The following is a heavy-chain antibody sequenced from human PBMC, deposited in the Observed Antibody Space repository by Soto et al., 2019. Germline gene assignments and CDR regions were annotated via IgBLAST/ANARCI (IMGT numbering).Heavy chain of an antibody. Sequence: QLQLQESGSGLVKPSQTLSLTCAVSGGSISSGGYSWSWIRQPPGKGLEWIGYIYHSGSTYYNPSLKSRVTISVDRSKNQFSLKLSSVTAADTAVYYCARDHGGNSEYFQHWGQGTLVTVSS. J-gene: IGHJ1*01. CDR2: IYHSGST. CDR3: ARDHGGNSEYFQH. D-gene: IGHD2-21*02. CDR1: GGSISSGGYS. V-gene: IGHV4-30-2*01.